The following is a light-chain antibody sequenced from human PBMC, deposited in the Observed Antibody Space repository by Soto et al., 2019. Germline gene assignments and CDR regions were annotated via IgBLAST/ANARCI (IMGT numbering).Light chain of an antibody. CDR3: QQYGSSPWT. V-gene: IGKV3-20*01. J-gene: IGKJ1*01. Sequence: ELVLTQSPGTMSLSPGDRATLSCRARQSVSSSYLAWYQQKPGQAPRPLIYGASSRAIGIPDRFSGSGSGTDFTLTISRLEPEDFAVYYCQQYGSSPWTFGQGTKVEIK. CDR1: QSVSSSY. CDR2: GAS.